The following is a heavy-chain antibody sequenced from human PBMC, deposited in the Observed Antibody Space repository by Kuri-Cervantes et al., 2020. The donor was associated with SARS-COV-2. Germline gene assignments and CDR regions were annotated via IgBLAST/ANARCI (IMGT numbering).Heavy chain of an antibody. J-gene: IGHJ4*02. V-gene: IGHV3-21*01. CDR1: GFTFSSYS. CDR2: ISSSSSYI. Sequence: GESLKISCAASGFTFSSYSMNWVRQAPGKGLEWVSSISSSSSYIYYADSVKGRFTISRDNAKNSLYLQMDSLRAEDTAVYYCARELGGGSVWGQGTLVTVSS. CDR3: ARELGGGSV. D-gene: IGHD2-15*01.